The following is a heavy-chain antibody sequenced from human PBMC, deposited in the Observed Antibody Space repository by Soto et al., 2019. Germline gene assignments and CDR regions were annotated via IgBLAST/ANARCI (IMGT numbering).Heavy chain of an antibody. Sequence: QVQLVQSGSEVKKPGASVHVSCKEFVYTFTSYGFSWVRQVPGQGLEWLGWISAFNGDKQYAQTMKGRITVTTDTSTTTVHMQLRSLTPADTAVYYCTREAGWQRMDPYDWGTGTLVSVS. D-gene: IGHD6-25*01. CDR2: ISAFNGDK. CDR1: VYTFTSYG. V-gene: IGHV1-18*04. CDR3: TREAGWQRMDPYD. J-gene: IGHJ4*02.